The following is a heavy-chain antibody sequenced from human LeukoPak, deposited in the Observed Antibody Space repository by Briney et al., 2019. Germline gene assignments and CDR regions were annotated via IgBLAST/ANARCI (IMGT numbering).Heavy chain of an antibody. CDR1: GFTFDDYG. CDR2: IYSGGST. J-gene: IGHJ6*04. CDR3: AELGITMIGGV. V-gene: IGHV3-20*04. D-gene: IGHD3-10*02. Sequence: GGSLRLSCAASGFTFDDYGMSWVRQAPGKGLEWVSVIYSGGSTYYADSVKGRFTISRDNAKNSLYLQMNSLRAEDTAVYYCAELGITMIGGVWGKGTTVTISS.